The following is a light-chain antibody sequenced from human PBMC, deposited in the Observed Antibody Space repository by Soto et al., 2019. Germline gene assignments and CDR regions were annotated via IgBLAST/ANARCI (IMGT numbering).Light chain of an antibody. CDR1: QSVSSNY. CDR2: GAS. CDR3: QQYGSSAPNT. J-gene: IGKJ5*01. Sequence: EIVLTQSPDTLSLSPGEGATLSCRASQSVSSNYLAWYQQKPGQAPRLLIYGASSRATGIPDRFSGSGSGTDFTLTISRLEPEDSAMYYCQQYGSSAPNTFGQGTRLEIE. V-gene: IGKV3-20*01.